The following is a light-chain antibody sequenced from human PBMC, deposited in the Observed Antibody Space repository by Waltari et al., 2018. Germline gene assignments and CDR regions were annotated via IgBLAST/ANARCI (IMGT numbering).Light chain of an antibody. CDR2: DVN. CDR3: SSYTTSSTWV. V-gene: IGLV2-14*03. CDR1: RHAVGGYKH. J-gene: IGLJ3*02. Sequence: QSALTPPASVSGPPGQSIPIPCPGTRHAVGGYKHVSWYQQHPGKAPKLMIVDVNNRPSGVSNRFSGSKSGNTASLTISGLQAEDEADYYCSSYTTSSTWVFGGGTKLTV.